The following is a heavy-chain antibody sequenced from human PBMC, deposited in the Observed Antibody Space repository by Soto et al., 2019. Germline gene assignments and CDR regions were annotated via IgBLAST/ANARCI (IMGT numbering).Heavy chain of an antibody. CDR3: ARGSSLYSSSWYYFDY. Sequence: QVQLVQSGAEVKKPGSSVKVSCKASGGTFSSYAISWVRQAPGQGLEWMGGIIPIFGTANYAQKFQGRVTITADKSTITAYMELSSLRSEDTAVYYCARGSSLYSSSWYYFDYWGQGTLVTVSS. V-gene: IGHV1-69*06. J-gene: IGHJ4*02. CDR1: GGTFSSYA. CDR2: IIPIFGTA. D-gene: IGHD6-13*01.